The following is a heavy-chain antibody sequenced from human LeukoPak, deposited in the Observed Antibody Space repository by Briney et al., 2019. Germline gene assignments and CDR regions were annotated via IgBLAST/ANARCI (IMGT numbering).Heavy chain of an antibody. CDR3: ATEDYYDSGSNDH. J-gene: IGHJ5*02. V-gene: IGHV3-23*01. CDR2: ISASGGST. CDR1: GFTFSSYA. Sequence: GGSLRLSCAASGFTFSSYAMSWVRQAPKKGLEWVSVISASGGSTNYADSVKGRFTISRDNSKNTLYLQMNSLRAEDTAVYYCATEDYYDSGSNDHWGQGTLVTVSS. D-gene: IGHD3-22*01.